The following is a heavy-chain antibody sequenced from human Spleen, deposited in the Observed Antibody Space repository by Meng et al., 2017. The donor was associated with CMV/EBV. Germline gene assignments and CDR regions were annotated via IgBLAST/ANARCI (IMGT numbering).Heavy chain of an antibody. Sequence: ASVKVSCKASGYTFTSYYMHWVRQAPGQGLEWMGIINPSGGSTSYAQKFQGRVTMTRDTSTSTVYMELSSLRSEDTAVYYCAREAGYSSSWYSIYGDNNWFDPWGQGTLVTVSS. CDR1: GYTFTSYY. J-gene: IGHJ5*02. CDR3: AREAGYSSSWYSIYGDNNWFDP. D-gene: IGHD6-13*01. CDR2: INPSGGST. V-gene: IGHV1-46*01.